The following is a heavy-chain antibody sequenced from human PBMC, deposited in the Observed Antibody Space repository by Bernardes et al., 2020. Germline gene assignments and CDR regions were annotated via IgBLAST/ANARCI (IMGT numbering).Heavy chain of an antibody. J-gene: IGHJ3*02. D-gene: IGHD3-22*01. V-gene: IGHV1-18*01. Sequence: ASVKVSFKVSGYSFTSYGLSWVRQAPGQGLEWMGWISAFNGNTNYAQKVQDRVTLTADTSTSTVYMEVRSLRSDDTAVYYCARAFENYYDRSGNYYSDAFDIWGQGTMVTVSP. CDR3: ARAFENYYDRSGNYYSDAFDI. CDR2: ISAFNGNT. CDR1: GYSFTSYG.